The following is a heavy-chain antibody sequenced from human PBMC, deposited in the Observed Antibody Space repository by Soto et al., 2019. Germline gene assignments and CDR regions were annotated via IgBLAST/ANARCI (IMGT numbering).Heavy chain of an antibody. CDR3: ARGGEIVVVPAAMLNYFDY. J-gene: IGHJ4*02. CDR2: INHSGST. D-gene: IGHD2-2*01. Sequence: QVQLQQWGAGLLKPSETLSLTCAVYSGSFSGYYWSWIRQPPGKGLEWIGEINHSGSTNYNPSLKSRVTISVDTSKNQFSLKLSSVTAADTAVYYCARGGEIVVVPAAMLNYFDYWVQGTLVTVSS. V-gene: IGHV4-34*01. CDR1: SGSFSGYY.